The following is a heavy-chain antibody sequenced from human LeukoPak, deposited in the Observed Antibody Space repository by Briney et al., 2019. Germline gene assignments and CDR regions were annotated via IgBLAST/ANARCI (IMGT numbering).Heavy chain of an antibody. V-gene: IGHV1-8*03. D-gene: IGHD3-22*01. CDR3: ARLCYDSSGYYCPLDY. J-gene: IGHJ4*02. CDR1: GYTFTSYD. Sequence: ASVKVSCKASGYTFTSYDINWVRQATGQGLEWMGWMNPNGGNTGYAQKFQGRVTITRNTSISTAYMELSSLRSEDTAVYYCARLCYDSSGYYCPLDYWGQGTLVTVSS. CDR2: MNPNGGNT.